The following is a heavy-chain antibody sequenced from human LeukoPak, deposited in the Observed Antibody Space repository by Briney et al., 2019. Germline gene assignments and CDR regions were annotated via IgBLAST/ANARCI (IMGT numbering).Heavy chain of an antibody. CDR2: INHSGST. CDR1: GGSFSGYY. CDR3: ARRFRTVCSSTSCYRSHFDY. D-gene: IGHD2-2*01. J-gene: IGHJ4*02. Sequence: SETLSLTCAVYGGSFSGYYWSWIRQPPGKGLEWIGEINHSGSTNYNPSLKSRVTISVDTSKNQFSLKLSSVTAADTAVYYCARRFRTVCSSTSCYRSHFDYWGQGTLVTVSS. V-gene: IGHV4-34*01.